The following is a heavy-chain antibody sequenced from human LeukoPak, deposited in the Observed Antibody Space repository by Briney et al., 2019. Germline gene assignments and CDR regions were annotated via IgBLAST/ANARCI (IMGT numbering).Heavy chain of an antibody. Sequence: PGGSLRLSCGASGFTFRSYSMNWVRQAPGKGLEWVSYISMNSITIYYADSVKGRFTISRDNAKNSLYLQMHTLRVEDTAVYYCAKGPGDCSSTSCYRLNYWGQGTLVTVSS. CDR3: AKGPGDCSSTSCYRLNY. D-gene: IGHD2-2*01. V-gene: IGHV3-48*04. J-gene: IGHJ4*02. CDR2: ISMNSITI. CDR1: GFTFRSYS.